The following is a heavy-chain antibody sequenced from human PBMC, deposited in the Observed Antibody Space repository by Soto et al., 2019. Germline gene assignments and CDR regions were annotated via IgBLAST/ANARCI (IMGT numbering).Heavy chain of an antibody. V-gene: IGHV3-33*01. CDR3: ARDTYYDSSGYLTFDY. CDR2: IWYDGSNK. J-gene: IGHJ4*02. CDR1: GFTFSSYG. Sequence: GGSLRLSCAASGFTFSSYGMHWVRQAPGKGLEWVAVIWYDGSNKYYADSVKGRFTISRDNSKNTLYLQMNSLRAEDTAVYYWARDTYYDSSGYLTFDYWGQGTLVTVSS. D-gene: IGHD3-22*01.